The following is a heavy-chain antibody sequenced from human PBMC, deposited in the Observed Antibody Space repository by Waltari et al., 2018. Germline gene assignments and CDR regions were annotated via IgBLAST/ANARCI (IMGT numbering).Heavy chain of an antibody. V-gene: IGHV4-39*07. D-gene: IGHD6-13*01. CDR2: IYYSGST. CDR1: GGSISSSSYY. J-gene: IGHJ4*02. CDR3: VVPGIAAAGTLDY. Sequence: QLQLQESGPGLVKPSETLSLTCTVSGGSISSSSYYWGWIRQPPGKGLEWIGSIYYSGSTYYNPSLKSRVTISVDTSKNQFSLKLSSVTAADTAVYYCVVPGIAAAGTLDYWGQGTLVTVSS.